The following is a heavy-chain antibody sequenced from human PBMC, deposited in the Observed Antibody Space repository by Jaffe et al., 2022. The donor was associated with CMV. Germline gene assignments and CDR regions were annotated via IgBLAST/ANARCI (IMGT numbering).Heavy chain of an antibody. Sequence: QVQLQQWGAGLLKPSETLSLTCAVYGGSFSGYYWSWIRQPPGKGLEWIGEINHSGSTNYNPSLKSRVTISVDTSKNQFSLKLSSVTAADTAVYYCARRRITIFGVVPCWFDPWGQGTLVTVSS. CDR2: INHSGST. CDR3: ARRRITIFGVVPCWFDP. V-gene: IGHV4-34*01. J-gene: IGHJ5*02. CDR1: GGSFSGYY. D-gene: IGHD3-3*01.